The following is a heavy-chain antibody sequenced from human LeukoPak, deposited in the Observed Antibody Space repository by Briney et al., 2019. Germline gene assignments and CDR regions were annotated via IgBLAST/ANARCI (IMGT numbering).Heavy chain of an antibody. J-gene: IGHJ3*02. CDR3: ARGALGYCSSTSCSDAFDI. CDR2: ISYDGSNK. V-gene: IGHV3-30-3*01. D-gene: IGHD2-2*01. CDR1: GFTFSSYA. Sequence: PGGSLRLSCAASGFTFSSYAMHWVRQAPGKGLEWVAVISYDGSNKYYADSVKGRFTISRDNSKNTLYLQMNSLRAEDTAVYYCARGALGYCSSTSCSDAFDIWGQGTMVTVSS.